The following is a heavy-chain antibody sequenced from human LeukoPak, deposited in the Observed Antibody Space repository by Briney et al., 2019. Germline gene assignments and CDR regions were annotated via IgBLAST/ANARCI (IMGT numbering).Heavy chain of an antibody. J-gene: IGHJ5*02. CDR1: GFTFSTYA. CDR2: ISGSGGST. Sequence: PGGSLRLSCAASGFTFSTYAMTWVRQAPGKGLEWVSTISGSGGSTYYPDCVRGRFTISRDNSKNTLYLQMNSLRAEDTALYYCAKGSYYSGSGSFSQYGWFDPWGQGTLVTVSS. D-gene: IGHD3-10*01. V-gene: IGHV3-23*01. CDR3: AKGSYYSGSGSFSQYGWFDP.